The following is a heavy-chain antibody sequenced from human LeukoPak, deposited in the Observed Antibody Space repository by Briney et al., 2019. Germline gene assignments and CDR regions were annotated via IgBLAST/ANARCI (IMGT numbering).Heavy chain of an antibody. CDR2: IKEDGSEK. V-gene: IGHV3-7*01. J-gene: IGHJ4*02. CDR1: GFTFSNYW. CDR3: ASGRQLGY. Sequence: GGSLRLSCAASGFTFSNYWMSWVRQAPGEGLEWVANIKEDGSEKYYVDSVKGRFTISRDNARNSLYLQMNSLRAEDTAVYYCASGRQLGYWGQGTLVTVSS. D-gene: IGHD6-13*01.